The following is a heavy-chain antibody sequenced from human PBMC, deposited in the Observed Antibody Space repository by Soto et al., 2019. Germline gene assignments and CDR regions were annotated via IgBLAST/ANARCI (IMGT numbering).Heavy chain of an antibody. Sequence: QITLKESGPPLVKPTQTLTLTCTFSGFSLSTSGVGVGWIRQPPGKALEWLALIYWDDDKGYSPSLKSRLTLTQATTKNQGVLTMAHMDPVDTATYYCAPRQPNSGGWSWFDPWGQGTLVTVSS. D-gene: IGHD6-19*01. J-gene: IGHJ5*02. CDR1: GFSLSTSGVG. CDR3: APRQPNSGGWSWFDP. CDR2: IYWDDDK. V-gene: IGHV2-5*02.